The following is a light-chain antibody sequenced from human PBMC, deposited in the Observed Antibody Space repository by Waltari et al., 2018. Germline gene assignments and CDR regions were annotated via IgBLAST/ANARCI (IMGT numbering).Light chain of an antibody. Sequence: QSALTQPASVSGSPGQSVTLFCAGTTNHVGGYNFVSLYQEHPGQAPRVIIYDVSDQPSGVSDRFSGSKSGNTASLTISGLQAEDEADYYCSSQSSNDVVLFGGGTKLTVL. CDR1: TNHVGGYNF. CDR2: DVS. J-gene: IGLJ2*01. CDR3: SSQSSNDVVL. V-gene: IGLV2-14*01.